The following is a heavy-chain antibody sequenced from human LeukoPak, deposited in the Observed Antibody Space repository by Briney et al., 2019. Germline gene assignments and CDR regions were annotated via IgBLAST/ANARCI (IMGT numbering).Heavy chain of an antibody. CDR1: GSTFSSYE. Sequence: GGSLRLSCAASGSTFSSYEMSWGRQAPGKWLEWVSYISGSGSTTYYAASVKGRYTISRDNAKNSLYLQMNSLRAEDTAVYYGTSFRRDGYNFWGQGTLVTVS. D-gene: IGHD5-24*01. CDR2: ISGSGSTT. CDR3: TSFRRDGYNF. V-gene: IGHV3-48*03. J-gene: IGHJ4*02.